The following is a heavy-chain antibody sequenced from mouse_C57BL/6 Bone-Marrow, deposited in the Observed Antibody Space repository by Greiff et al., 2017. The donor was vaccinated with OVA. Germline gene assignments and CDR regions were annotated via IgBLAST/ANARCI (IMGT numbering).Heavy chain of an antibody. D-gene: IGHD2-10*02. CDR1: GYTFTSYW. V-gene: IGHV1-55*01. CDR2: IYPGSGST. CDR3: AREGERYGNYRYFDV. J-gene: IGHJ1*03. Sequence: VQLQQPGAELVKPGASVKMSCKASGYTFTSYWITWVKQRPGQGLEWIGDIYPGSGSTNYNEKFKSKATLTVDTSSSTAYMQLSSLTSEDSAVYYCAREGERYGNYRYFDVWGTGTTVTVSS.